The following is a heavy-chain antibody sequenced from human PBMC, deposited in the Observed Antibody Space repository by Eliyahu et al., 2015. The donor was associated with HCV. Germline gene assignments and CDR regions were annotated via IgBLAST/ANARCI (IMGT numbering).Heavy chain of an antibody. CDR2: ISSSSSTI. V-gene: IGHV3-48*02. J-gene: IGHJ4*02. Sequence: EVQLVESGGGLVQPGGSLXLSCSAXGFPFXXYSMNWVRQAPGKGLEWVSYISSSSSTIYYADSVKGRFTISRDNAKNSLYLQMNSLRDEDTAVYYCARDLSNYYDSMRGDYWGQGTLVTVSS. D-gene: IGHD3-22*01. CDR1: GFPFXXYS. CDR3: ARDLSNYYDSMRGDY.